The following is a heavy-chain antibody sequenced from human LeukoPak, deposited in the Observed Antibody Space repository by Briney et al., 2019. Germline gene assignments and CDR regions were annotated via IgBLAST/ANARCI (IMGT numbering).Heavy chain of an antibody. Sequence: PGGSLRLSCAASGFAFSSYSMNWGRQAPGKGLEWVSSISSSSAYIYYADSVKGRFTISRDNAKNSLYLQMNSLRAEDTAVYYCARILAGFSTINALNDYWGRGTLVTVSS. J-gene: IGHJ4*02. V-gene: IGHV3-21*01. CDR3: ARILAGFSTINALNDY. CDR2: ISSSSAYI. D-gene: IGHD3-9*01. CDR1: GFAFSSYS.